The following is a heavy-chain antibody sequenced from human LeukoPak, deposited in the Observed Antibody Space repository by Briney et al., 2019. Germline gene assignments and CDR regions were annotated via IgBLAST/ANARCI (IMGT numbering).Heavy chain of an antibody. D-gene: IGHD3-22*01. V-gene: IGHV3-30-3*01. CDR1: GFTLSSSA. CDR2: VSPDGSSK. CDR3: ARGTYSSGPCDVFDI. J-gene: IGHJ3*02. Sequence: GGSLRLSCAASGFTLSSSAAMHWVSHAPGKGLEWVPSVSPDGSSKYFADSVKGRFTIFSDISKNALYLEMNSLRLEDTAVYYCARGTYSSGPCDVFDIWGQGTMVTV.